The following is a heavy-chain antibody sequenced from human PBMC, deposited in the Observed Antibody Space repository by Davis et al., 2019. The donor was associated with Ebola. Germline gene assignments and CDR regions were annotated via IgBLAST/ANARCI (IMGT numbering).Heavy chain of an antibody. D-gene: IGHD6-19*01. CDR1: VITFSSYA. CDR2: ISGTGGGT. V-gene: IGHV3-23*01. CDR3: ARDRLGPLYYYYGMDV. Sequence: GGSLRLSCTDSVITFSSYAMTWVRQAPGKGLEWVSAISGTGGGTYYADSVKGRFTISRDNAKNSLYLQMNSLRAEDTAVYYCARDRLGPLYYYYGMDVWGKGTTVTVSS. J-gene: IGHJ6*04.